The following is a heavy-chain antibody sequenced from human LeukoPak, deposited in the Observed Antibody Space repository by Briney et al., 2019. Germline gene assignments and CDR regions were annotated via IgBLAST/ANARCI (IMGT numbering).Heavy chain of an antibody. CDR2: IYSGGST. CDR1: GFTVSNNY. V-gene: IGHV3-53*01. D-gene: IGHD3-22*01. CDR3: ARDLGYYYDSSGPPRY. Sequence: GGSLRLSCAASGFTVSNNYMSWVRQAPGKGLEWVSVIYSGGSTYYADSVKGRFTISRDNSKNTLCLQMNSLRAEDTAVYYCARDLGYYYDSSGPPRYWGQGTLVTVSS. J-gene: IGHJ4*02.